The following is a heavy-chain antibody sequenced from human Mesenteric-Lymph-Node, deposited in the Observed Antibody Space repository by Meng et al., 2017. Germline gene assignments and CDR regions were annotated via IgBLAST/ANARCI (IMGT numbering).Heavy chain of an antibody. D-gene: IGHD1-7*01. CDR2: ISHDGIKN. J-gene: IGHJ4*02. V-gene: IGHV3-30-3*01. CDR1: GFTFKRYG. CDR3: TRGHLFNWNFIDI. Sequence: VQRVESGGGVVQPGKCRTRYCAGSGFTFKRYGLHWGRQAPGKGLEWVAVISHDGIKNYYADSVKGRFTISRDNSRNTVSLQMDSLRVEDTAMYYCTRGHLFNWNFIDIWGQGTLVTVSS.